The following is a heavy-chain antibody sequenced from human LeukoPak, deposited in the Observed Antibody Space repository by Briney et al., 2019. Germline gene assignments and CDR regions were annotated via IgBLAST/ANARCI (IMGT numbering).Heavy chain of an antibody. CDR2: IYHSGST. CDR3: ARETYSSGHYYYYYMDV. Sequence: SETLSLTCTVSGGSISSGGYYWSWIRQPPGKGLEWIGYIYHSGSTYYNPSLKSRVTISVDRSKNQFSLKLSSVTAADTAVYYCARETYSSGHYYYYYMDVWGKGTTVTVSS. J-gene: IGHJ6*03. CDR1: GGSISSGGYY. V-gene: IGHV4-30-2*01. D-gene: IGHD6-19*01.